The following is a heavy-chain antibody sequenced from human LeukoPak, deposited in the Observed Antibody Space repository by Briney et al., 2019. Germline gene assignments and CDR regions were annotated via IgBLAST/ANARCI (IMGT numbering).Heavy chain of an antibody. CDR1: GFTFSSYA. CDR3: ARVAPGTWDYYYYMDV. J-gene: IGHJ6*03. Sequence: GGSLRLSCAASGFTFSSYAMHWVRQAPGKGLEWVAVISYDGSNKYYADSVKGRFTISRDNSKNTLYLQMNSLRAEDTAVYYCARVAPGTWDYYYYMDVWGKGTTVTVSS. V-gene: IGHV3-30*04. D-gene: IGHD7-27*01. CDR2: ISYDGSNK.